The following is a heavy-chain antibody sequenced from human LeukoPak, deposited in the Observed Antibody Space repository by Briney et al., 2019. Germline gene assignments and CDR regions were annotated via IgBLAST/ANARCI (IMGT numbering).Heavy chain of an antibody. D-gene: IGHD3-10*01. CDR3: ARVRSGLWFGEPLDY. Sequence: ASVKVSCKASGYTFTSYGISWVRQAPGQGLEWMGWMSAYNGNTNYAQKLQGRVTMTTDTSTSTAYMELRSLRSDDTAVYYCARVRSGLWFGEPLDYWGQGTLVTVSS. CDR1: GYTFTSYG. J-gene: IGHJ4*02. V-gene: IGHV1-18*01. CDR2: MSAYNGNT.